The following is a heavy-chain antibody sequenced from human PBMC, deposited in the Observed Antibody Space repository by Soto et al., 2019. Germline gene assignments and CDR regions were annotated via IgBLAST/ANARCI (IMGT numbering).Heavy chain of an antibody. Sequence: EVQLVESGGGLVQPGGSLRLSCAASGFTFSNFWMHWVRQAPGRGLVWLSRIDSDGSNTNYADSVRGRLTISRDNAKNTVYLEMNSLRAEDRAMYYCARRTVCLAARPICEALDIWGQGTMVTVSS. D-gene: IGHD5-12*01. CDR3: ARRTVCLAARPICEALDI. V-gene: IGHV3-74*01. CDR2: IDSDGSNT. CDR1: GFTFSNFW. J-gene: IGHJ3*02.